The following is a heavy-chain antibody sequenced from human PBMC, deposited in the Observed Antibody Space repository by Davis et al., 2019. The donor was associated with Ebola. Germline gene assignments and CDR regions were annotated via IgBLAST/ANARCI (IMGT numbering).Heavy chain of an antibody. CDR2: IFYSGST. J-gene: IGHJ6*02. CDR1: GGSISSYY. V-gene: IGHV4-59*01. CDR3: ARGYCTGGVCYTRNYGMDV. D-gene: IGHD2-8*02. Sequence: GSLRLSCNVSGGSISSYYWSWIRQPPGKGLEWIGYIFYSGSTSYNPSLKSRVTMSIDTSKKQFSLKLTSVTAADTAVYYCARGYCTGGVCYTRNYGMDVWGQGTTVTVSS.